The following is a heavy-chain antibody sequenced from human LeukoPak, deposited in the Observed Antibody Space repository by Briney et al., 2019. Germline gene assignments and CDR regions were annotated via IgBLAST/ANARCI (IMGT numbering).Heavy chain of an antibody. CDR3: ASGYYDSSGYYYFDY. Sequence: AASVKVSCKASGYTFTSYDINWVRQATGQGLEWMGWMNPNSGNTGYAQKLQGRVTMTRNTSISTAYMELSSLRSEDTAVYYCASGYYDSSGYYYFDYWGQGTLVTVSS. D-gene: IGHD3-22*01. J-gene: IGHJ4*02. V-gene: IGHV1-8*01. CDR2: MNPNSGNT. CDR1: GYTFTSYD.